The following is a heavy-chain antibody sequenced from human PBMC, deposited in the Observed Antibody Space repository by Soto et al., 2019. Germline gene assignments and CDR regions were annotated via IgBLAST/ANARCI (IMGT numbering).Heavy chain of an antibody. D-gene: IGHD6-13*01. Sequence: QVQLVQSGAEVKKPGASVKVSCKASGYTFTRYDINWVRQATGQGLEWMGWMNPNSGNTGYAQKFQGRVTMTRNTSISTAYIELSSLRSEDTAVYYCARGLAAAGHNWFDPWGQGTLVTVSS. V-gene: IGHV1-8*01. CDR2: MNPNSGNT. CDR1: GYTFTRYD. CDR3: ARGLAAAGHNWFDP. J-gene: IGHJ5*02.